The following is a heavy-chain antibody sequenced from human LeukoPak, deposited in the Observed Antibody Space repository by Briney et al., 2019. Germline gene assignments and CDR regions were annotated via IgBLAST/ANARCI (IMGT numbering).Heavy chain of an antibody. V-gene: IGHV1-2*02. CDR1: GHTFTGYY. D-gene: IGHD3-22*01. J-gene: IGHJ4*02. Sequence: ASVKVSCKASGHTFTGYYMHWVRQAPGQGLEWMGWINPNSGGTNYAQKFQGRVTMTRDTSISTAYMELSRLRSDDTAVYYCAREPADYYDSSGYYYLVYYFDYWGQGTLVTVSS. CDR2: INPNSGGT. CDR3: AREPADYYDSSGYYYLVYYFDY.